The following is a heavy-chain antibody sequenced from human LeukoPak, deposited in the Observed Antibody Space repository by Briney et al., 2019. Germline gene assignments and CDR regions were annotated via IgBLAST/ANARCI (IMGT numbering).Heavy chain of an antibody. Sequence: PSETLSLTCTVSGGSISSSSYYWGWIRQPPGKGLEWIGSIYYSGGTYYNPSLKSRVTISVDTSKNQFSLKLSSVTAADTAVYYCARLNRDVLLWFGAWGFDPWGQGTLVTVSS. D-gene: IGHD3-10*01. V-gene: IGHV4-39*01. CDR3: ARLNRDVLLWFGAWGFDP. CDR1: GGSISSSSYY. J-gene: IGHJ5*02. CDR2: IYYSGGT.